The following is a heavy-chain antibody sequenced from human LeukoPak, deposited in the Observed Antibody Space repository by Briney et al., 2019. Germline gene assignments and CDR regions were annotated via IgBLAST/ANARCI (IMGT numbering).Heavy chain of an antibody. V-gene: IGHV3-30*18. CDR2: ISYDGSNK. Sequence: GGSLRLSCAASGFTFSNYAMHWVRQAPGKGLEWVAVISYDGSNKYYADSVKGRFTISRGNSKNTLYLQMNSLRADDTAMYYCAKVIVGWLLDYWGQGTLVTVSS. CDR3: AKVIVGWLLDY. D-gene: IGHD3-16*02. CDR1: GFTFSNYA. J-gene: IGHJ4*02.